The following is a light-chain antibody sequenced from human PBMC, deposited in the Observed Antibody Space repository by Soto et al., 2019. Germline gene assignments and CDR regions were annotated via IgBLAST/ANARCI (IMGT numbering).Light chain of an antibody. V-gene: IGKV1-5*03. J-gene: IGKJ4*01. CDR2: KAS. CDR1: QSISSW. Sequence: IQMTPSPSTLSASLGASAPITGRASQSISSWLAWYQQKPGKAPKLLIYKASSLESGVPSRFSGSGSGTEFTLTISSLQPDDFATYYCQQYDNYPLTFGGGTKVDIK. CDR3: QQYDNYPLT.